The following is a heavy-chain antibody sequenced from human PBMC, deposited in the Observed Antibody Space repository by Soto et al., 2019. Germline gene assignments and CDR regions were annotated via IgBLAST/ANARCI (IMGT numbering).Heavy chain of an antibody. Sequence: GSLRLSCAASGFTFSSYAMSWVRQAPGKGLEWVSAISGSGGSTYYADSVKGRFTISRDNSKNTLYLQMNSLRAEDTAVYYCAKDNSEAGYSSGWYVDYWGQGTLVTVSS. J-gene: IGHJ4*02. CDR2: ISGSGGST. CDR1: GFTFSSYA. D-gene: IGHD6-19*01. V-gene: IGHV3-23*01. CDR3: AKDNSEAGYSSGWYVDY.